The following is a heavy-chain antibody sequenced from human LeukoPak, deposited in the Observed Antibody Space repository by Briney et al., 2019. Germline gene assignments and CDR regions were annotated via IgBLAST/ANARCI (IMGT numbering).Heavy chain of an antibody. V-gene: IGHV3-7*04. Sequence: PGGSLRLSCAASGFTFSNCWMSWVRQAPGKGLEWVASIDQYGRAKYYVDSVRGRFTFSRDNTKNSLHLQMNSLRAEDTAVYYCARADSYGSILDYWGQGTRDIDSS. CDR1: GFTFSNCW. D-gene: IGHD5-18*01. J-gene: IGHJ4*02. CDR3: ARADSYGSILDY. CDR2: IDQYGRAK.